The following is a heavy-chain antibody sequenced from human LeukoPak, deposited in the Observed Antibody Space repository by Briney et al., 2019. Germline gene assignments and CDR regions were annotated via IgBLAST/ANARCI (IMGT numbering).Heavy chain of an antibody. J-gene: IGHJ5*02. V-gene: IGHV3-48*01. CDR2: ISSSSSTI. D-gene: IGHD5-12*01. CDR1: GFTFSTYS. CDR3: ARDSGLRRFDP. Sequence: PGGSLRLSCAASGFTFSTYSMNWVRQAPGKGLEWVSYISSSSSTIYYADSVKGRFTISRDNAKNSLYLQMNSLRAEDTAVYYCARDSGLRRFDPWGQGTLVTVSS.